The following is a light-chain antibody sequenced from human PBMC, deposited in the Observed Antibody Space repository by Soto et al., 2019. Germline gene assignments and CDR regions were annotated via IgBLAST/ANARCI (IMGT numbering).Light chain of an antibody. CDR1: STDFVSYNR. CDR3: SSFTSGRTL. V-gene: IGLV2-18*02. J-gene: IGLJ1*01. CDR2: EAS. Sequence: QSALTQPPSVSGSPGQSVTISCTGTSTDFVSYNRVSWYQQPPGTAPKLIIYEASNRPSGVPGRFSGSKSGNTASLTISGLQAADEADYYCSSFTSGRTLFGTGTKVTVL.